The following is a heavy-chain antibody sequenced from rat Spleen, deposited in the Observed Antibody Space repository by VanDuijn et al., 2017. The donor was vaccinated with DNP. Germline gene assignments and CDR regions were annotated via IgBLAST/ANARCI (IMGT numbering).Heavy chain of an antibody. D-gene: IGHD1-12*02. J-gene: IGHJ2*01. CDR2: IWGDGST. CDR3: ARETMMVVITTPFDY. V-gene: IGHV2-77*01. CDR1: GFSLTSYG. Sequence: QVQMKETGPGLVQTTQTLSVTCTVSGFSLTSYGVHWVRQAPGKGLEWMGIIWGDGSTNYNSALKSRLSISRDTSKSQVFLKMNSLQTEDTATYYCARETMMVVITTPFDYWGQGVMVTVSS.